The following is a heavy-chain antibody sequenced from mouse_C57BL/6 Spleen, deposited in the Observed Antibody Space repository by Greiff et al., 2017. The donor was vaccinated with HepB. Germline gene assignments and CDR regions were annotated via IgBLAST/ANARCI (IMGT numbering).Heavy chain of an antibody. CDR3: ARFTTVVATPYYAMDY. J-gene: IGHJ4*01. CDR1: GYTFTDYY. V-gene: IGHV1-76*01. D-gene: IGHD1-1*01. CDR2: IYPGSGNT. Sequence: QVQLQQSGAELVRPGASVKLSCKASGYTFTDYYINWVKQRPGQGLEWIARIYPGSGNTYYNEKFKGKATLTAEKSSSTAYMQLSSLTSEDSAVYFCARFTTVVATPYYAMDYWGQGTSVTVSS.